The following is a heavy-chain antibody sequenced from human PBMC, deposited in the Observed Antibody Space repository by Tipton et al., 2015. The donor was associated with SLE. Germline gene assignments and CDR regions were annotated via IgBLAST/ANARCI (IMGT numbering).Heavy chain of an antibody. D-gene: IGHD3-3*01. CDR1: GGSISSSSYY. CDR3: ATWRGYDFWTGYSPYYFDY. Sequence: TLSLTCTVSGGSISSSSYYWGRIRQPPGKGLEWIGSIYYSGSTYYNPSLKSRVTISVDTSKNQFSLKLSSVTAADTAVYYCATWRGYDFWTGYSPYYFDYWGQGTLVTVSS. J-gene: IGHJ4*02. CDR2: IYYSGST. V-gene: IGHV4-39*07.